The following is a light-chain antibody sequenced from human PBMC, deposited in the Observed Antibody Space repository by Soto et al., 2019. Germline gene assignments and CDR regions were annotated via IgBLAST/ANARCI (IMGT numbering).Light chain of an antibody. CDR1: HSISAW. V-gene: IGKV1-5*03. CDR3: HQYHSFFNYT. J-gene: IGKJ2*01. Sequence: DIQMTQSPSTLSASVGDRVTITCRASHSISAWLAWYQQKPGKAPKLLIYKASTLDRGVLSRFSGSGSGSEFSLTISSLQPDDFATYYCHQYHSFFNYTFGQGTKLEIK. CDR2: KAS.